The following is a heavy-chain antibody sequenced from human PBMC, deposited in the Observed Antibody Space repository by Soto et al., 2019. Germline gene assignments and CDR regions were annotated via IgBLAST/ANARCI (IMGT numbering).Heavy chain of an antibody. V-gene: IGHV4-59*01. Sequence: SETLSLTCTVSGGPISGYYWGWFRQPPGNELEFIGHIFYIGRTNYNPSLKSRVTISVDTSKNQFSLKVHSVTAADTAVYYCARAPPDQPFDYWGQGTQVTVSS. CDR3: ARAPPDQPFDY. J-gene: IGHJ4*02. CDR2: IFYIGRT. CDR1: GGPISGYY.